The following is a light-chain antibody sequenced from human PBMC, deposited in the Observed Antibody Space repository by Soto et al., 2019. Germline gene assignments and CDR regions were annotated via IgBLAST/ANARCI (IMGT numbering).Light chain of an antibody. V-gene: IGLV1-44*01. Sequence: QSVLTQPPSASGTPGQRVTMSCSGSSSNVGSNPVNWFQQLPGTAPKLLIHSSDQRPSGVPDRFSGSKSGTSASLAISGLQSEDEADYHCAAWDDSQNGYVFGTGTKVTVL. J-gene: IGLJ1*01. CDR3: AAWDDSQNGYV. CDR1: SSNVGSNP. CDR2: SSD.